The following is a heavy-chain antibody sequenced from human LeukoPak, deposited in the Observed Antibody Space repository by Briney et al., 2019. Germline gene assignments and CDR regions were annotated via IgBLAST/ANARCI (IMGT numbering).Heavy chain of an antibody. CDR3: ARVPRGYCSGGSCFDY. Sequence: GGSLRLSCAASGFTFSSYSMNWVRQAPGKGLEWVSPISSSSSYIYYADPVKGRFTISRDNAKNSLYLQMNSLRAEDTAVYYCARVPRGYCSGGSCFDYWGQGTLVTVSS. CDR1: GFTFSSYS. D-gene: IGHD2-15*01. V-gene: IGHV3-21*01. CDR2: ISSSSSYI. J-gene: IGHJ4*02.